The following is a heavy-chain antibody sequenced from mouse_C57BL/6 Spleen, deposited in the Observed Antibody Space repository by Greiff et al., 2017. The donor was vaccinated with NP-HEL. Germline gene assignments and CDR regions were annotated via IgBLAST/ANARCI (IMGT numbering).Heavy chain of an antibody. D-gene: IGHD2-4*01. CDR3: ARGWDYRDYFDY. J-gene: IGHJ2*01. V-gene: IGHV1-64*01. CDR2: IHPNSGST. CDR1: GYTFTSYW. Sequence: VQLQQPGAELVKPGASVKLSCKASGYTFTSYWMHWVKQRPGQGLEWIGMIHPNSGSTNYNEKFKSKATLTVDKSSSTAYMQLSSLTSEDSAVYYCARGWDYRDYFDYWGQGTTLTVSS.